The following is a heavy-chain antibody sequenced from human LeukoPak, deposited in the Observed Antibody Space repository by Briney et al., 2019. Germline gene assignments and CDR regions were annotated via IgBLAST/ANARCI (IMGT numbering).Heavy chain of an antibody. Sequence: SETLSLTCTVSGGSTSSYYWSWVRQPPGKGLEWIGYIYYSGSTNYNPSLKSGRTISIDKSKKKFSLKVSYVTAADTAVYYCARGGNYGDYDGYFDYWGQGTLVTVSS. V-gene: IGHV4-59*08. CDR2: IYYSGST. CDR3: ARGGNYGDYDGYFDY. D-gene: IGHD4-17*01. CDR1: GGSTSSYY. J-gene: IGHJ4*02.